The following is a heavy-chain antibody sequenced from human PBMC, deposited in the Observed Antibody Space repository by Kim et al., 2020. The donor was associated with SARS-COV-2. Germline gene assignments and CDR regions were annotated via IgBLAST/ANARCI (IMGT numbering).Heavy chain of an antibody. J-gene: IGHJ5*02. V-gene: IGHV3-21*01. CDR3: ARDSGYVQPNWFDP. Sequence: ADSVKGRVTITRDNDKNSLYLQMNSLRAEDTAVYYCARDSGYVQPNWFDPWGQGTLVTVSS. D-gene: IGHD5-12*01.